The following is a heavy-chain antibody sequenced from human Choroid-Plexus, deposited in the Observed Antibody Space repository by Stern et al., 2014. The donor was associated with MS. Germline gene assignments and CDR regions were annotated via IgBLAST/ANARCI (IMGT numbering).Heavy chain of an antibody. D-gene: IGHD2/OR15-2a*01. Sequence: VQLVESGGGVVQPGRPLRLSCVASGFTFGSCAMHWVRQAPGKGLEWVAGVSYDGSNKYYADSVKGRFTISRDNSQNTLYMQMSSLRPEDTAVYYCAKDRQYLTYFFDHWGKGSLVTVS. CDR1: GFTFGSCA. CDR2: VSYDGSNK. V-gene: IGHV3-30*18. J-gene: IGHJ5*02. CDR3: AKDRQYLTYFFDH.